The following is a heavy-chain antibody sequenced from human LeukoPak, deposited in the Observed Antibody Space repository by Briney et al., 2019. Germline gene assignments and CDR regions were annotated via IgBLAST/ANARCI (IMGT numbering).Heavy chain of an antibody. V-gene: IGHV3-53*01. D-gene: IGHD6-19*01. CDR3: ARRGSSGWHHDY. Sequence: PGGSLRLSCAASGFTVSSNSMTWVRQAPGKGLEWVSSIYSGGSTYYADSVKGRFTISRDDSQNTFYLQMNSLRADDTAVYYCARRGSSGWHHDYWGQGTLVTVSS. CDR1: GFTVSSNS. J-gene: IGHJ4*02. CDR2: IYSGGST.